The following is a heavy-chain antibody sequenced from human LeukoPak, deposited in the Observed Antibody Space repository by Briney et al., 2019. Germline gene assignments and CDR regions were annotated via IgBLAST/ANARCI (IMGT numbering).Heavy chain of an antibody. D-gene: IGHD3-22*01. CDR3: ARHSTYYYDSSGYYPDAFDI. CDR2: CYYSGST. Sequence: SETLFLTCSVSGGSIISTRYYWGWIRQPPGKGLERLGSCYYSGSTYYNPSLKSRVTISVDTSKNQFSLKLSSVPAADTAVYYCARHSTYYYDSSGYYPDAFDIWGQGTMVTVSS. J-gene: IGHJ3*02. CDR1: GGSIISTRYY. V-gene: IGHV4-39*01.